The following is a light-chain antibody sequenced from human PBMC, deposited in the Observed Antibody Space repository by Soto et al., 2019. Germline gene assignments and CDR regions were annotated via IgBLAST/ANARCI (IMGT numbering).Light chain of an antibody. Sequence: EIVLTQSPATLSLSPGERATLSCRASQSVSSYLAWYQQKPGQAPRLLIYDASNRATGIPARFSGSGSGTEFTLTISSLEPEDFAAYYCQQGSNWPLTFGEGTKVEIK. V-gene: IGKV3-11*01. CDR2: DAS. J-gene: IGKJ4*01. CDR1: QSVSSY. CDR3: QQGSNWPLT.